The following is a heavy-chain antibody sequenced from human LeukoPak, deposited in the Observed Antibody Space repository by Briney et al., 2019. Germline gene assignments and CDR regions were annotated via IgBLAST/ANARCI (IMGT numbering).Heavy chain of an antibody. CDR1: GYTFADYA. Sequence: GGSLRLSCAASGYTFADYAMHWVRQAPGKGLEWVSGISWNSGSIGYADSVKGRFTISRDNAKNSLYLQMNSLRAEDTAVYYCVKGPSLGELPCFDYWGRGTLVTVSS. D-gene: IGHD3-16*02. V-gene: IGHV3-9*01. J-gene: IGHJ4*02. CDR2: ISWNSGSI. CDR3: VKGPSLGELPCFDY.